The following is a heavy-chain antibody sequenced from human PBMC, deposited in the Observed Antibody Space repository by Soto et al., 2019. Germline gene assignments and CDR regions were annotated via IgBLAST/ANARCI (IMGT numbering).Heavy chain of an antibody. J-gene: IGHJ4*02. V-gene: IGHV4-31*03. CDR2: IYYSGST. CDR3: ARDGYGDSS. CDR1: GGSVSSGSYY. D-gene: IGHD5-18*01. Sequence: QVQLQDPCPGLVKPSETLSLPCTVSGGSVSSGSYYWSWIRQHPGMGLEWIVYIYYSGSTYYNPSLKSRVTISVDTSQNQFSLKRSSVTAADTAVYYCARDGYGDSSWGQGTLVTVSS.